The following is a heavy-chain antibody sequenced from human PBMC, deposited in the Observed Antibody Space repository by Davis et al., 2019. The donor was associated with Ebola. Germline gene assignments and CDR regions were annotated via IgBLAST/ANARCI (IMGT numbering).Heavy chain of an antibody. D-gene: IGHD3-3*01. J-gene: IGHJ3*02. CDR3: ARGKYDFWSGYAHDAFDI. V-gene: IGHV3-23*01. Sequence: PGGSLRLSCAASGFTFSDYYMSWIRQAPGKGLEWVSAISGSGGSTYYADSVKGRFTISRDNSKNTLYLQMNSLRAEDTAVYYCARGKYDFWSGYAHDAFDIWGQGTMVTVSS. CDR2: ISGSGGST. CDR1: GFTFSDYY.